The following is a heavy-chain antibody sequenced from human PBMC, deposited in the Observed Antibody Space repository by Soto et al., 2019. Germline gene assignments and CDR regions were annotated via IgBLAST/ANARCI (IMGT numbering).Heavy chain of an antibody. CDR1: GYTFTGYY. D-gene: IGHD2-8*01. J-gene: IGHJ4*02. CDR3: ARDQPIVLMAYAILGLDY. CDR2: INPNSGGT. V-gene: IGHV1-2*02. Sequence: ASVKVSCKASGYTFTGYYMHWVRQAPGQGLEWMGWINPNSGGTNYAQKFQGRVTMTRDTSISTAYMELSRLRSDDTAVYYCARDQPIVLMAYAILGLDYWGQGTLVTVSS.